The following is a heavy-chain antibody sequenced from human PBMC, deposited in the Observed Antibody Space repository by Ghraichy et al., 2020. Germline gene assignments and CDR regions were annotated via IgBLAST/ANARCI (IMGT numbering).Heavy chain of an antibody. D-gene: IGHD2-21*01. V-gene: IGHV1-46*01. CDR1: GYTFTSYY. CDR2: INPSGGST. Sequence: ASVKVSCKASGYTFTSYYMHWVRQAPGQGLEWMGIINPSGGSTSYAQKFQGRVTMTRDTSTSTVYMELSSLRSEDTAVYYCARDPDRSGGGGNYYFDYWGQGTLVTVSS. J-gene: IGHJ4*02. CDR3: ARDPDRSGGGGNYYFDY.